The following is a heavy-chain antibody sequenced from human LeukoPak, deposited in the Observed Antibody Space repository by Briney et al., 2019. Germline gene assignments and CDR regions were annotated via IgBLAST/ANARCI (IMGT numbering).Heavy chain of an antibody. V-gene: IGHV1-2*02. Sequence: ASVKVSCKASGYTFTGYYMHWVRQAPGQGLEWMGWINPNSGGTNYAQKFQGRVTMTRDTSISTAYMELSTLRSDDTAVYYCARGGTGSLGSPHYYYYGMDVWGQGTTVTVSS. J-gene: IGHJ6*02. D-gene: IGHD1-1*01. CDR3: ARGGTGSLGSPHYYYYGMDV. CDR1: GYTFTGYY. CDR2: INPNSGGT.